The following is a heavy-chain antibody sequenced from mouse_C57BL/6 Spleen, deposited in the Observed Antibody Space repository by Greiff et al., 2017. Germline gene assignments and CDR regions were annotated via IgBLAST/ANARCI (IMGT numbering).Heavy chain of an antibody. CDR1: GYTFTSYT. CDR2: INPSSGYT. CDR3: AREGYDCDVEFAY. V-gene: IGHV1-4*01. J-gene: IGHJ3*01. D-gene: IGHD2-4*01. Sequence: QVQLQQSGAELARPGASVKMSCKASGYTFTSYTLHWVKQRPGQGLEWIGYINPSSGYTKYNQKFKDKATLTADKSSSTAYMQLISLTSADSAVYYCAREGYDCDVEFAYWGQGTLVTVSA.